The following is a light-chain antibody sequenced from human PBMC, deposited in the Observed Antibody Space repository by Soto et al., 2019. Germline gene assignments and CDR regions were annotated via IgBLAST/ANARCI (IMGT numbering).Light chain of an antibody. CDR1: GSNIGINY. CDR2: DSS. CDR3: ATWDNGLSNWV. V-gene: IGLV1-51*01. J-gene: IGLJ3*02. Sequence: QSVLTQPPSVSAAPGQEVTIPCSGSGSNIGINYVSWYQQFPGTAPKLLIYDSSKRPSGIPDRFSGSKSGTSAALGITGLQTGDEADYYCATWDNGLSNWVFGGGTKVTVL.